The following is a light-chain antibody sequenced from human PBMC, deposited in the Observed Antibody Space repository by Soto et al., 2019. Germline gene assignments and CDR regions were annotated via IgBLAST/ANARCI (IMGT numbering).Light chain of an antibody. CDR2: DTS. CDR1: QGINSR. J-gene: IGKJ1*01. Sequence: DIQMTQSPSSVSAFVGDTVTITCRASQGINSRLGWYQQKPGKAPKLLIYDTSTLQNGISSRFSGSGFGTDFTLTISSLQPDDFATYYCQHYNSYSEAFGQGTKVDIK. V-gene: IGKV1D-16*01. CDR3: QHYNSYSEA.